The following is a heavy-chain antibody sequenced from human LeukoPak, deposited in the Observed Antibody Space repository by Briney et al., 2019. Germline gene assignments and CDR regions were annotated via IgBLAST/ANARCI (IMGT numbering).Heavy chain of an antibody. V-gene: IGHV1-2*02. D-gene: IGHD3-10*01. J-gene: IGHJ6*03. Sequence: ASVTVSCKASGYTFTGYYMHWVRQAPGQGLGWMGWINPNSGGTNYAQKFQGRVTMTRDTSISTAYMELSRLRSDDTAAYYCARGGMVSDYYYYMDVWGKGTTVTVSS. CDR2: INPNSGGT. CDR3: ARGGMVSDYYYYMDV. CDR1: GYTFTGYY.